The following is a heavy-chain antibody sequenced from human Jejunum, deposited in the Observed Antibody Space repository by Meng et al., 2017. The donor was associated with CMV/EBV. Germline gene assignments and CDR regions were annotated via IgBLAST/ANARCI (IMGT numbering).Heavy chain of an antibody. V-gene: IGHV3-21*01. Sequence: EVQLVDSGGXLVKPGGSVRLSCIGSGFTFSSYNMNWVRQAPGKGLEWVSSISSSSRYINYADSVKGRFTISRDNAKNSLYLQMNSLRVEDTAIYYCARDIDHWGQGTLVTVSS. CDR1: GFTFSSYN. CDR2: ISSSSRYI. CDR3: ARDIDH. J-gene: IGHJ5*02.